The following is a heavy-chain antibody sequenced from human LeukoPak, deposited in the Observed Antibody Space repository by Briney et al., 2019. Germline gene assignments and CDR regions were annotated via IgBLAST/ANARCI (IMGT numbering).Heavy chain of an antibody. J-gene: IGHJ3*02. V-gene: IGHV3-30*02. CDR2: IRYDGSNK. Sequence: GGSLRLSCAASGFTFSSYGMHWVRQAPGKGLEWVAFIRYDGSNKYYADSVKGRFTISRDNSKNTLYLQMNSLRAEDTAVYYCAKVPWGLYYDILTGIEAFDIWGQGTMVTVSS. CDR3: AKVPWGLYYDILTGIEAFDI. D-gene: IGHD3-9*01. CDR1: GFTFSSYG.